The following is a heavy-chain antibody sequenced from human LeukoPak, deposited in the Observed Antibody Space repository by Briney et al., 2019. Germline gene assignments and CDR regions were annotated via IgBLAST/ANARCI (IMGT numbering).Heavy chain of an antibody. Sequence: PGGSLRLSCVASGFTFSSYAIHCVRQAPGKGLEWVAVISYDGANKYYADSVKGRFTISRDNSKNTLYLQMNSLRAEDTAVYYCARDHGRYCSGGSCYFGGFFEYWGQGTLGTVSS. CDR2: ISYDGANK. CDR3: ARDHGRYCSGGSCYFGGFFEY. D-gene: IGHD2-15*01. CDR1: GFTFSSYA. J-gene: IGHJ4*02. V-gene: IGHV3-30-3*01.